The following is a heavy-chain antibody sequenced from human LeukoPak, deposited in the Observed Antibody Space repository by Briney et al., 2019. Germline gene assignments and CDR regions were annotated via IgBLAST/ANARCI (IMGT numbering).Heavy chain of an antibody. V-gene: IGHV3-21*01. CDR1: GFTFNTFN. J-gene: IGHJ4*02. Sequence: GGSLRLSCAASGFTFNTFNMNWVRQAPGKGLEWVSSITSGGDYIYYADSVKGRFTTSRDNAKNSLSLQLNSLRVEDTAVYYCARGHYDVLAASYKWTPDYWGQGTLVTVYS. CDR3: ARGHYDVLAASYKWTPDY. CDR2: ITSGGDYI. D-gene: IGHD3-9*01.